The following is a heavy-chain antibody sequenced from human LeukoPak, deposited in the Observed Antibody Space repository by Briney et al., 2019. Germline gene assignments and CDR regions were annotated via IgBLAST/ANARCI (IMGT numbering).Heavy chain of an antibody. Sequence: GGSLRLSCAVSGFTFSRYGMHWIRQAPGKGMEWVAFIWYDGKNDQEYAESVKGRFTISRDNSKNTLYLQMNSLRTEDTAMYYCAKDRCSSSTCREAFEIWGQGTLVTVSS. CDR3: AKDRCSSSTCREAFEI. CDR1: GFTFSRYG. D-gene: IGHD2-2*01. J-gene: IGHJ3*02. V-gene: IGHV3-30*02. CDR2: IWYDGKNDQ.